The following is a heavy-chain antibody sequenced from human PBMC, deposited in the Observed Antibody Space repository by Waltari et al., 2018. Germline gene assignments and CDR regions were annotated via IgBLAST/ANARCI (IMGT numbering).Heavy chain of an antibody. D-gene: IGHD4-17*01. Sequence: QVQLVQSGAEVKKPGASVKVSCKASGYTLTGYYMHWVRQAPGQGLEWMGWINPNSGVTNYAQKLQGWFTMTRYTSISTAYMELSRLRSDDTAVYYCARGISYGGNFYFDYWGQGTLVTVSS. V-gene: IGHV1-2*04. CDR3: ARGISYGGNFYFDY. CDR1: GYTLTGYY. J-gene: IGHJ4*02. CDR2: INPNSGVT.